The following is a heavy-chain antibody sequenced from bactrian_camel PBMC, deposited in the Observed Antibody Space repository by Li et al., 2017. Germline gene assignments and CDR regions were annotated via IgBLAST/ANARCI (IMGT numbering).Heavy chain of an antibody. CDR3: ALAPCSTWLQSRAGAGY. Sequence: SGYSTSFACLGWFRQAPGKEREGVAVFERDGGTRYSASVKGRFTISKDNTQNTLYLQMNSLNPEDTAIYYCALAPCSTWLQSRAGAGYWGQGTQVTVS. CDR1: GYSTSFAC. D-gene: IGHD1*01. CDR2: FERDGGT. V-gene: IGHV3S53*01. J-gene: IGHJ4*01.